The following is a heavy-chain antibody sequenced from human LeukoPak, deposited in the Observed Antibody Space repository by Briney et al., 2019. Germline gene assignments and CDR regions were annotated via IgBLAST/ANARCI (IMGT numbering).Heavy chain of an antibody. D-gene: IGHD6-13*01. CDR1: GFTFSSYD. J-gene: IGHJ4*02. Sequence: GGSLRLSCAASGFTFSSYDMHWVRQATGKGLEWVSAIGTAGDTYYPGSVKGRFTISRENAKNSLYLQMNSLRAGDTAVYYCARGGIAAAGGGYSFDYWGQGTLVTVSS. CDR3: ARGGIAAAGGGYSFDY. CDR2: IGTAGDT. V-gene: IGHV3-13*04.